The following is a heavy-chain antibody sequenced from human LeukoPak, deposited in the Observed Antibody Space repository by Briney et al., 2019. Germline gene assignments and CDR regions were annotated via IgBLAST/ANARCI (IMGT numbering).Heavy chain of an antibody. V-gene: IGHV4-59*01. CDR2: IYYSGST. CDR1: GGSISSYY. Sequence: PSETLSLTCTVSGGSISSYYWSWIRQPPGKGLEWIGYIYYSGSTNYNPSLKSRVTVSVDTSKNQFSLKLSSVTAADTAVYYCARSYYDSSGYLDYWGQGTLVTVSS. D-gene: IGHD3-22*01. CDR3: ARSYYDSSGYLDY. J-gene: IGHJ4*02.